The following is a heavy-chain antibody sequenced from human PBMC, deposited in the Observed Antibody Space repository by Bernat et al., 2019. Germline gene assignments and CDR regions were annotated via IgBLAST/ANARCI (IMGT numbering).Heavy chain of an antibody. J-gene: IGHJ2*01. D-gene: IGHD3-22*01. CDR2: IKQDGSEK. V-gene: IGHV3-7*01. Sequence: EVQLVESGGGLVQPGGSLRLSCAASGFTFSSYWMSWVRQAPGKGLEWVANIKQDGSEKYYVDSVKGRFTISRDNAKNSLYLQMNSLRSEDTGVYYCARVITGVRWYFDLWGRGTLVTVSS. CDR3: ARVITGVRWYFDL. CDR1: GFTFSSYW.